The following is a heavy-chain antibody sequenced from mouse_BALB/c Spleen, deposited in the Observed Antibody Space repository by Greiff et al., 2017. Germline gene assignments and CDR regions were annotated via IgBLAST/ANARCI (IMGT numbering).Heavy chain of an antibody. CDR2: ISSGGSYT. J-gene: IGHJ3*01. CDR1: GFTFSSYG. Sequence: EVKLMESGGDLVKPGGSLKLSCAASGFTFSSYGMSWVRQTPDKRLEWVATISSGGSYTYYPDSVKGRFTISRDNAKNTLYLQMSSLKSEDTAMYYCARNSTWFAYWGQGTLVTVSA. V-gene: IGHV5-6*01. CDR3: ARNSTWFAY.